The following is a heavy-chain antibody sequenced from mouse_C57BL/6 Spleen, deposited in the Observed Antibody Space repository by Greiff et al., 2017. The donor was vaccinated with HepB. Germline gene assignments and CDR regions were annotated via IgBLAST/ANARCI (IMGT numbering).Heavy chain of an antibody. D-gene: IGHD4-1*01. CDR2: ISYDGSN. J-gene: IGHJ2*01. Sequence: DVKLQESGPGLVKPSQSLSLTCSVTGYSITSGYYWNWIRQFPGNKLEWMGYISYDGSNNYNPSLKNRISITRDTSKNQFFLKLNSVTTEDTATYYCARETGTRGSYFDYWGQGTTLTVST. CDR3: ARETGTRGSYFDY. CDR1: GYSITSGYY. V-gene: IGHV3-6*01.